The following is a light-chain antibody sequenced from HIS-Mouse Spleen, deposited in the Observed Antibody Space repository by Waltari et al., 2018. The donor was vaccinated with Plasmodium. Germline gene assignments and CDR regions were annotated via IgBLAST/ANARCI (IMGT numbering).Light chain of an antibody. CDR3: QQSYSTWT. V-gene: IGKV1-39*01. J-gene: IGKJ1*01. Sequence: DIQMTPSPSSLSASVGDRVTITCRASQRISSYLNWYQQKPGKAPKLLIYAASSLQSGVPSRFSGSGSGTDFTLTISSLQPEDFATYYCQQSYSTWTFGQGTKVEIK. CDR2: AAS. CDR1: QRISSY.